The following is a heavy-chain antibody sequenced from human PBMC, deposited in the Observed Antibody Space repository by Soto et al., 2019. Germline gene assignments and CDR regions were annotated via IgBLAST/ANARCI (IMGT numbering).Heavy chain of an antibody. Sequence: PSETLSLTCPVSGGSISSYYWSWIRQPPGKGLEWIGYIYYSGSTNYNPSLKSRVTISVDTSKNQFSLKLSSVTAADTAVYYCARRYGVAFDIWGQGTMVTVSS. CDR3: ARRYGVAFDI. CDR2: IYYSGST. D-gene: IGHD3-10*01. J-gene: IGHJ3*02. CDR1: GGSISSYY. V-gene: IGHV4-59*08.